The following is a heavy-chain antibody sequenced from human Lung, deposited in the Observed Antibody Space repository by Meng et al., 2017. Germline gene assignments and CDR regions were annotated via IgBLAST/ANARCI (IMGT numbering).Heavy chain of an antibody. D-gene: IGHD3-22*01. CDR1: GGSISSGGYY. J-gene: IGHJ4*02. CDR2: IYYSGST. Sequence: QVQLQESGPGLVKPSQTLSLTCTVSGGSISSGGYYWSWIRQYPGKGLEWTGYIYYSGSTYYNPSLRTRVTISLDTSKNQFSLKLSSVTAADTAVYYCVGTIGYYYAMAYWGQGTLVTVSS. V-gene: IGHV4-31*03. CDR3: VGTIGYYYAMAY.